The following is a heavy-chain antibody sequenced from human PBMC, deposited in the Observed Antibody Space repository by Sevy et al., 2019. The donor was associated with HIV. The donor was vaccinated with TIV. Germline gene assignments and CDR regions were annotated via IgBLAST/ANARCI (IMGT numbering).Heavy chain of an antibody. Sequence: ASVKVSCKASGYTFTSYGISWVRQAPGQGLEWMGWISAYNGNTNYAQKLQGRVTMTTDTSTRTAYMELRSLRSDDTAVYCCARGDIVLMVYPNWFDPWGQGTLVTVSS. J-gene: IGHJ5*02. CDR1: GYTFTSYG. CDR3: ARGDIVLMVYPNWFDP. D-gene: IGHD2-8*01. CDR2: ISAYNGNT. V-gene: IGHV1-18*01.